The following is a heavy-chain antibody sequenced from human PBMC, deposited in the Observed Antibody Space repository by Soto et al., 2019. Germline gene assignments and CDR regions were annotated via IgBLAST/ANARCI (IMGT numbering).Heavy chain of an antibody. CDR2: IYHSGCT. V-gene: IGHV4-4*02. D-gene: IGHD2-2*01. CDR1: GGSIRSSNW. J-gene: IGHJ6*02. Sequence: GTLSPTCAVSGGSIRSSNWWRWVRPAPGEGLDWIREIYHSGCTNYNPSLKSRVTISVDKSKNQFSLKLSSVTAADTAVYYCARDKVGGYCSSTSCYAHYYYGMDVWGQGTTVT. CDR3: ARDKVGGYCSSTSCYAHYYYGMDV.